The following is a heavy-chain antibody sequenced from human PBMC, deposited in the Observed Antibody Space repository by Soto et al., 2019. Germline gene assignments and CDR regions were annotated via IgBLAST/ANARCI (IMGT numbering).Heavy chain of an antibody. CDR3: ARDRRGYDYYYRYYYYGMDV. Sequence: SETLPLTCTISGSSISDYYWSWIRQPPGKGLEWIGYIYQSGSTNYNPSVKSRVTMSVDTSKNQFSLRLSSVTAADTAVYYCARDRRGYDYYYRYYYYGMDVWGQGTTVTVS. CDR2: IYQSGST. D-gene: IGHD5-18*01. J-gene: IGHJ6*02. CDR1: GSSISDYY. V-gene: IGHV4-59*01.